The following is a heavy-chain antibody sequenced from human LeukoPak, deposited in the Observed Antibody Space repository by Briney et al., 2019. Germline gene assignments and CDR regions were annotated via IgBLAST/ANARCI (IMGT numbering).Heavy chain of an antibody. J-gene: IGHJ4*02. CDR3: ARVGTDPLQTLDY. V-gene: IGHV4-59*01. D-gene: IGHD3/OR15-3a*01. CDR1: GGSISSYY. Sequence: SETLSLTCTVSGGSISSYYWSWIRQPPGKGLEWIGYIYYSGSTNYNPSLRSRVTISVDTSKNQFSLKLSSVTAADTAVYYCARVGTDPLQTLDYWGQGTLVTVSS. CDR2: IYYSGST.